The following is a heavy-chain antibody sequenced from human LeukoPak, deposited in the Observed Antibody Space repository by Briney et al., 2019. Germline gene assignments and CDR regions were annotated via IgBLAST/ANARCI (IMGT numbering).Heavy chain of an antibody. CDR3: ARYSVPATIGWGALDI. Sequence: GGSLRLSCTASGFTFSNYAMSWVRQAPGKGLEWVSSLSNDAVKTYYADSVKGRFTISRDNSKNTLYLEVNSLRAEDTAVYYCARYSVPATIGWGALDIWGQGTMVTVSS. CDR1: GFTFSNYA. J-gene: IGHJ3*02. CDR2: LSNDAVKT. D-gene: IGHD2-2*01. V-gene: IGHV3-23*01.